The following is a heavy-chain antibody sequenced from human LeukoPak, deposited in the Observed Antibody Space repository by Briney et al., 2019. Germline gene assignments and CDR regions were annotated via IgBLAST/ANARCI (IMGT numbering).Heavy chain of an antibody. V-gene: IGHV3-21*01. Sequence: GGSLRLSCAASGFTFSSYSMNWVRQAPGKGLEWVSSISSSSSYIYYADSVKGRFTISRDNAKNSLYLQMNSLRAEDTAVYYCARFLLALTAFDIWGQGTMVTVSS. D-gene: IGHD2-15*01. CDR3: ARFLLALTAFDI. CDR2: ISSSSSYI. CDR1: GFTFSSYS. J-gene: IGHJ3*02.